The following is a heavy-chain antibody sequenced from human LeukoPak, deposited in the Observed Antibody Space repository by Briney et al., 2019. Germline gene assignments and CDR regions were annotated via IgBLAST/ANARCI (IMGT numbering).Heavy chain of an antibody. CDR3: ARGATVTTLGYYYGMDV. V-gene: IGHV4-59*01. Sequence: SETLSLTCTVSGGSISSYYWSWIRQPPGKGLEWIGYIYYSGSTNYNPSLKSRVTISVDTSKNQFSLKLSSVTAADTAVYYCARGATVTTLGYYYGMDVWGQGTTVTVSS. D-gene: IGHD4-17*01. CDR1: GGSISSYY. CDR2: IYYSGST. J-gene: IGHJ6*02.